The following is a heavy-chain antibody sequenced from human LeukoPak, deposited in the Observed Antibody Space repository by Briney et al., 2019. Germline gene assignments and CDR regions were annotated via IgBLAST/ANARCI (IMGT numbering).Heavy chain of an antibody. D-gene: IGHD6-6*01. V-gene: IGHV3-53*01. CDR3: ATVGRSTRPGH. J-gene: IGHJ4*02. CDR2: IYSGGDT. Sequence: GGSLRLSCAASGFTVSSNHMSWVRQAPGKGLEWVSVIYSGGDTYYVDSVKGRFTISRDNARNSLSLQMNSLRAEDTAVYYCATVGRSTRPGHWGQGTLVTVSS. CDR1: GFTVSSNH.